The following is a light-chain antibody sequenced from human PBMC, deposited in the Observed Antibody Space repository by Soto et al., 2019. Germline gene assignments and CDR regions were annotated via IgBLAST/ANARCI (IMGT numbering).Light chain of an antibody. Sequence: DIQMTQTPSSLSASVGDRVTITCRASQSISSYLNWYQQKRGKAPKLLIYASSSLQSRVPSRFRGRGSGTDFNRVISALQPEDFGTYYCQLSYSTPPPFGQGTKLEIK. CDR1: QSISSY. CDR3: QLSYSTPPP. V-gene: IGKV1-39*01. CDR2: ASS. J-gene: IGKJ2*01.